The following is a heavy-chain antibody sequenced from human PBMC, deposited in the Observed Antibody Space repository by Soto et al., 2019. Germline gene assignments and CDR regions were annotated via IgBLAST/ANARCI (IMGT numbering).Heavy chain of an antibody. CDR2: IYPGDSDT. J-gene: IGHJ6*02. D-gene: IGHD3-3*01. V-gene: IGHV5-51*01. CDR1: GYSFTSYW. CDR3: VRLCSDFWSGYHYGMDV. Sequence: PGESLKISCKGSGYSFTSYWIGWVRQMPGKGLEWMGIIYPGDSDTRYSPSFQGQVTISADKSISTAYLQWSSLKASDTAMYYCVRLCSDFWSGYHYGMDVWGQGTTVTVSS.